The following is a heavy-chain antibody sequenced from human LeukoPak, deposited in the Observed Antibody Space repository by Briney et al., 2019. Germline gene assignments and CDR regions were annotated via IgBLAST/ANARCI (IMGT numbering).Heavy chain of an antibody. CDR2: MYPGDSDT. D-gene: IGHD3-10*01. Sequence: GEALKISCQGSGYSFADYWIGLGRQLPGKGLDLMGMMYPGDSDTRYSPSFQGQVTISADKSIRTAYLQWSSLKASDTAMYYCARQYYYGSGSYYNRDWGQGTLVTVSS. J-gene: IGHJ4*02. CDR3: ARQYYYGSGSYYNRD. V-gene: IGHV5-51*01. CDR1: GYSFADYW.